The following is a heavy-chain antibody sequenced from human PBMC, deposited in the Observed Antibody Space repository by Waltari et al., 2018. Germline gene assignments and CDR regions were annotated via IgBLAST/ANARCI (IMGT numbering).Heavy chain of an antibody. J-gene: IGHJ4*02. Sequence: QVQLQQWGAGLLKPSETLSLTCAVYGGSFSGYYWSWIRQPPGKGLEWIGEINHSGSTNDSPSLKSRVTISVDTSKNQFSLKLSSVTAADTAVYYCARLRWNWGQVTLVTVSS. CDR1: GGSFSGYY. D-gene: IGHD2-15*01. V-gene: IGHV4-34*01. CDR3: ARLRWN. CDR2: INHSGST.